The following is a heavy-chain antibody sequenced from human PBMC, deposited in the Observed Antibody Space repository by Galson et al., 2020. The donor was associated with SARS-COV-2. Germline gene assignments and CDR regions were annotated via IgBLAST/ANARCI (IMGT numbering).Heavy chain of an antibody. CDR1: GYFISSGYY. J-gene: IGHJ6*03. D-gene: IGHD3-3*01. Sequence: SETLSLTCTVSGYFISSGYYWGWIRQPPGKGLEWIGSIYHSGSTFDNPSLKSRVTISVDTSKNQFSLKLTSVTAADTAVYYCARDLRDFWSEDYYMVVWGKGTTVTVSS. CDR2: IYHSGST. V-gene: IGHV4-38-2*02. CDR3: ARDLRDFWSEDYYMVV.